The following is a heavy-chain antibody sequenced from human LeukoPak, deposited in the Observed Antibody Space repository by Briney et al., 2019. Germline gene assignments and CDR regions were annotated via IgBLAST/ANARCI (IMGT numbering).Heavy chain of an antibody. CDR3: ANGDYYDSSGYYRTFGY. V-gene: IGHV3-23*01. J-gene: IGHJ4*02. CDR1: GFTFSSYA. D-gene: IGHD3-22*01. Sequence: GGSLRLSCAASGFTFSSYAMSWVRQAPGKGLEWVSAISGSGGSTYYADSVKGRFTISRDNSKNTLYLQMNSLRAEDTAVYYCANGDYYDSSGYYRTFGYWGQGTLVTVSS. CDR2: ISGSGGST.